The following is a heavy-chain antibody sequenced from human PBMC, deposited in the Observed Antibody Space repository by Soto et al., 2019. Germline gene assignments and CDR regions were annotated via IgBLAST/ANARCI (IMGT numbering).Heavy chain of an antibody. D-gene: IGHD6-13*01. J-gene: IGHJ4*02. V-gene: IGHV4-34*01. CDR1: GGSFSGYY. CDR2: INHSGST. CDR3: ERGRVSFFDY. Sequence: SETLSLTCAVYGGSFSGYYWSWIRQPPGKGLEWIGEINHSGSTNYNPSLKSRVTISVDTSKNQFSLKLSSVTAADTAVYYCERGRVSFFDYWGQGTLVTVSS.